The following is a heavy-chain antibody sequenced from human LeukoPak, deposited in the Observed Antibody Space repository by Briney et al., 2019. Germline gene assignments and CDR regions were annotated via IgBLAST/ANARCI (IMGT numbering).Heavy chain of an antibody. J-gene: IGHJ4*02. Sequence: QPGGSLRLSCAASGFTFSNYGMHWVRQAPGKGLEWVAVISYDGSNKYYADSVKGRFTISRDNSKNTLYLQMNSLRAEDTAVYYCAKEKVATIISEFDYWGQGTLVTVSS. CDR1: GFTFSNYG. CDR2: ISYDGSNK. CDR3: AKEKVATIISEFDY. D-gene: IGHD5-12*01. V-gene: IGHV3-30*18.